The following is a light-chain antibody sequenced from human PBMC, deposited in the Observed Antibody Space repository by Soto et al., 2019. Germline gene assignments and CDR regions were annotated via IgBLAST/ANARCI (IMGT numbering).Light chain of an antibody. CDR1: QNINNY. CDR3: QQYETLPT. CDR2: DAS. J-gene: IGKJ5*01. V-gene: IGKV1-33*01. Sequence: DIHMTQSPSSLSASVGNRFTITCQASQNINNYLNLYQQKPGRAPKLLIYDASNLKAGVPSRFRGSGSATDFTLTISRLQPEDIATYYCQQYETLPTFGQGTRLEI.